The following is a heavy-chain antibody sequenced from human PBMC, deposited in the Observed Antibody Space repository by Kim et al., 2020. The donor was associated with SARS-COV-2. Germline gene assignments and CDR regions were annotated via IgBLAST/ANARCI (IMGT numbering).Heavy chain of an antibody. CDR1: GGTFSSYA. V-gene: IGHV1-69*13. J-gene: IGHJ5*02. CDR2: IIPIFGTA. D-gene: IGHD3-22*01. Sequence: ASVKVSCKASGGTFSSYAISWVRQAPGQGLEWMGGIIPIFGTANYAQKFQGRVTITADESTSTAYMELSSLRSEDTAVYYCAREYDSSGYGLNWFDPWGQGTLVTVSS. CDR3: AREYDSSGYGLNWFDP.